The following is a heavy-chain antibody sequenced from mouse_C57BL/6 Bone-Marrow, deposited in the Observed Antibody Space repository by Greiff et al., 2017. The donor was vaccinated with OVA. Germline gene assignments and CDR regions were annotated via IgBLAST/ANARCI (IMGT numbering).Heavy chain of an antibody. Sequence: EVQLVESGPGLVKPSQSLSLTCSVTGYSITSGYYWNWIRQFPGNKLEWMGYISYDGSNNCNPSLKKRISITRDTSKNQFFLKLNSVTTEDTATYYCARGYDYSYYFDYWGQGTTLTVSS. J-gene: IGHJ2*01. CDR2: ISYDGSN. D-gene: IGHD2-4*01. CDR1: GYSITSGYY. V-gene: IGHV3-6*01. CDR3: ARGYDYSYYFDY.